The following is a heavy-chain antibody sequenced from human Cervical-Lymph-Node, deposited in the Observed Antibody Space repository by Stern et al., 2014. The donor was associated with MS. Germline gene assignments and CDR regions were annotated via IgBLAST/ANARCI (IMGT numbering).Heavy chain of an antibody. CDR2: ISYDGSKK. CDR1: GFTFSNYG. J-gene: IGHJ4*02. D-gene: IGHD3/OR15-3a*01. Sequence: VQLVESGGGVVQPGKSLRLSCAAAGFTFSNYGMHWVRQAPGKGLEWVAVISYDGSKKDYADSVKGRFTISRDRSKNTVYLEMDSLRAEDTAVYYCAKILREFWTGYIGGGLDDWGQGTLVTVSS. V-gene: IGHV3-30*18. CDR3: AKILREFWTGYIGGGLDD.